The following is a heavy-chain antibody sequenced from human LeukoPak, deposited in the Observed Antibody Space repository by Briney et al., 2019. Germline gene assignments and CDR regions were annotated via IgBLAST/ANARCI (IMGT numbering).Heavy chain of an antibody. CDR1: GYTFTTYF. CDR2: IHTSGGTT. CDR3: AREGGDGGPFDY. D-gene: IGHD4-23*01. J-gene: IGHJ4*02. Sequence: GASVKVSCKASGYTFTTYFMHWVRQAPGQGLEWMGIIHTSGGTTKYAQKFQDRVTMTRDTSTNTVYMELSSLKFDDTAVYYCAREGGDGGPFDYWGQGTLVTASS. V-gene: IGHV1-46*01.